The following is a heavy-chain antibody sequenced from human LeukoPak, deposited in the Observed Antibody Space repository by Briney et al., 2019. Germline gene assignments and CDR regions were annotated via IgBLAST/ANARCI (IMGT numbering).Heavy chain of an antibody. Sequence: GGSLRLSCAASGFLFSSYGMNWVRLAPGTGLEWLSAITSSGSSMFYVESVKGRFTISRDNAKESLFLQMNNLRVDDTGVDYCSTKAEARQAEYYYPYSMDAWRKGLTVTVSS. V-gene: IGHV3-21*01. CDR2: ITSSGSSM. D-gene: IGHD5/OR15-5a*01. J-gene: IGHJ6*03. CDR3: STKAEARQAEYYYPYSMDA. CDR1: GFLFSSYG.